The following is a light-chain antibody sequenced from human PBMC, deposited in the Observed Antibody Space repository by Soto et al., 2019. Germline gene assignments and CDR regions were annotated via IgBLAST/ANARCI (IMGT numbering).Light chain of an antibody. V-gene: IGLV6-57*01. CDR1: SGSIASNY. CDR3: QSYDATNQV. CDR2: EDN. J-gene: IGLJ3*02. Sequence: NFMLTQPHSVSESPGKTVIISCTRSSGSIASNYVQWYQQRPGSSPTTLIYEDNQRPSGGPDRFSGCIDSSSNSASPTISVLETEEAADYFCQSYDATNQVFGAGTKLTVL.